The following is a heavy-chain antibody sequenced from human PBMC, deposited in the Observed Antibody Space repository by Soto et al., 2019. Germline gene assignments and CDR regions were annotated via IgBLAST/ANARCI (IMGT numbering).Heavy chain of an antibody. CDR2: INVDNGNT. V-gene: IGHV1-3*01. J-gene: IGHJ4*02. D-gene: IGHD1-26*01. Sequence: SVKVSCKASGYTVTSYAMHWVHQAPGQRLEWMGWINVDNGNTKYAQKVQGRVTMNTDTSTSTAYMEVRSLRSDDTVVYYCARDPRYSGSSGGGYWGQGTLVTVSS. CDR1: GYTVTSYA. CDR3: ARDPRYSGSSGGGY.